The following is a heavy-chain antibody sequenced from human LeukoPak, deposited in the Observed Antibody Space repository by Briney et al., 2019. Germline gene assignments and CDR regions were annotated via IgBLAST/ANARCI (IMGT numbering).Heavy chain of an antibody. D-gene: IGHD6-19*01. CDR2: INHSGST. CDR3: ARGRELIAVAGTIWFDP. J-gene: IGHJ5*02. CDR1: GGSFSGYY. V-gene: IGHV4-34*01. Sequence: SETLSLTCAVYGGSFSGYYWSWIRQPPGKGLEWIGEINHSGSTNYNPSLKSRVTISVDTSKNQFSLKLSSVTAADTAVHYCARGRELIAVAGTIWFDPWGQGTLVTVSS.